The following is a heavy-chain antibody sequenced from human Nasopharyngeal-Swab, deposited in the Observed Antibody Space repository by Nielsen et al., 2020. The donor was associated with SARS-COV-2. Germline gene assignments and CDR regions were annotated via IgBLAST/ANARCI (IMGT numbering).Heavy chain of an antibody. J-gene: IGHJ5*02. CDR3: ARGAHSSSSGVGNWFDP. D-gene: IGHD6-6*01. CDR2: INHNGST. V-gene: IGHV4-34*01. Sequence: IRQPPVKGLEWIGEINHNGSTNYNPSLKSRVTISVDTSKNQFSLKLSSVTAADTAVYYCARGAHSSSSGVGNWFDPWGQGTLVTVSS.